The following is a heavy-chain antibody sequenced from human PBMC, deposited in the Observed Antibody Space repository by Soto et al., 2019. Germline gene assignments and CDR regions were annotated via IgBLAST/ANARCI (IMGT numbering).Heavy chain of an antibody. J-gene: IGHJ4*02. CDR2: ISSSSSTI. D-gene: IGHD6-19*01. V-gene: IGHV3-48*02. Sequence: GGSLRLSCAASGFTFSSYSMNWVRQAPWKGLEWVSYISSSSSTIYYADSVTGRFTISRDNAKNSLYLQMNSLRDEDTAVYYCARDESSGWYVTPYAYWGQGTLVTVSS. CDR1: GFTFSSYS. CDR3: ARDESSGWYVTPYAY.